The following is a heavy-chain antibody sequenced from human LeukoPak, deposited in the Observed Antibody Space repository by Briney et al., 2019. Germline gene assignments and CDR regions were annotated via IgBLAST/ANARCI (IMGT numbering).Heavy chain of an antibody. CDR3: ARGHPWNRVAATLGSRYSMDV. Sequence: PWASVKVSCKASGYTFTGYYMHWVRQAPAQGLEWMGWINPNSGGTNYAQKFQGRVTMTRDTSISTAYMELSRLRSDDTAVYYCARGHPWNRVAATLGSRYSMDVWGKGTTVTISS. CDR2: INPNSGGT. CDR1: GYTFTGYY. D-gene: IGHD2-15*01. J-gene: IGHJ6*03. V-gene: IGHV1-2*02.